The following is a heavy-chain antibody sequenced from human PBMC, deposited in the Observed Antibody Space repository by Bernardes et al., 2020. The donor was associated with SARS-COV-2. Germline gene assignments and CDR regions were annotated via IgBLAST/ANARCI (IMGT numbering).Heavy chain of an antibody. Sequence: SETLSLTCTVSGGSISSYYWSWIRQPPGEGLEWIGDIYYTGNTNYNPSLKNRVTISVDTSKNQFSLKLSAVTAADTAVYYCARVGIVFDSSAYNPLKNWGQGNLVTVSS. D-gene: IGHD3-22*01. CDR2: IYYTGNT. CDR1: GGSISSYY. J-gene: IGHJ4*02. CDR3: ARVGIVFDSSAYNPLKN. V-gene: IGHV4-59*01.